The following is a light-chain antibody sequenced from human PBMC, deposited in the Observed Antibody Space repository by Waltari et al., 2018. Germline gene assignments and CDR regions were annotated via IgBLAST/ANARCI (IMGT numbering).Light chain of an antibody. CDR3: SAYTSTGSLK. J-gene: IGLJ2*01. CDR1: SADIGAYSY. CDR2: DLT. V-gene: IGLV2-14*03. Sequence: QSALPQPASVSGPPGQSITISCTGTSADIGAYSYVPWYHHPPGKAPKLIIYDLTERPSGVSNRFSGSKSGSTASLTVSGLQAEDEGLFYCSAYTSTGSLKFGGGTRVTVL.